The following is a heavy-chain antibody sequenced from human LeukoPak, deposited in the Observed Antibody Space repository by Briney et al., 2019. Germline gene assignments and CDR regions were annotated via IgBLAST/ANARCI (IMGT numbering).Heavy chain of an antibody. V-gene: IGHV4-39*01. CDR3: ASQYGSGSTGCFDY. CDR2: IHYSGST. Sequence: PSETLSLTCTVSGGSISSSSYYWGWIRQPPGRGLEWIGSIHYSGSTYYNPSLKSRVTISVDTSKNQFSLKLSSVTAADTAVYYCASQYGSGSTGCFDYWGQGTLVTVSS. CDR1: GGSISSSSYY. D-gene: IGHD3-10*01. J-gene: IGHJ4*02.